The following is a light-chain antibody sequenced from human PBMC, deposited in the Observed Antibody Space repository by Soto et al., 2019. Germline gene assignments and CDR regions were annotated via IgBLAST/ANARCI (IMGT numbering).Light chain of an antibody. CDR2: AAS. V-gene: IGKV1-39*01. Sequence: DIQMTQSPSSLSASVGDRVTITCRASQSISRYLNWYQQKPGKAPNLLVYAASSLQSGVPSTFSGSGSGTDFTLSISSLQREDFATYYCLQTYSTPFTFGLGTKLEIK. CDR1: QSISRY. J-gene: IGKJ2*01. CDR3: LQTYSTPFT.